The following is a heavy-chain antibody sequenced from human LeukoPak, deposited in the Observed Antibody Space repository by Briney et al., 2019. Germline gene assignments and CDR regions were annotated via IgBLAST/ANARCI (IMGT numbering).Heavy chain of an antibody. V-gene: IGHV3-48*04. CDR2: ISSSSSTI. J-gene: IGHJ6*02. CDR1: GFTFSSYS. CDR3: AREQKPLVYQLLWGPSGMDV. D-gene: IGHD2-2*01. Sequence: PGGSLRLSCAASGFTFSSYSMNWVRQAPGKGLEWVSYISSSSSTIYYADSVKGRFTISRDNAKNSLYLQMNSLRAEDTAVYYCAREQKPLVYQLLWGPSGMDVWGQGTTVTVSS.